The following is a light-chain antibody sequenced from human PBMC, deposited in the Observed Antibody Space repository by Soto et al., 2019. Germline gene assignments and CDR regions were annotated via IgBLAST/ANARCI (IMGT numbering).Light chain of an antibody. V-gene: IGKV3-15*01. CDR1: KSSGTI. J-gene: IGKJ1*01. CDR3: QQYDNWPQT. Sequence: EIVLTHSLDTLSLSPVYGASLSCRARKSSGTIFAWQQQTRGQAPSLLIYGASLSATGVADRFSGSGSGKEFTLIISSLRSEDFAVYYCQQYDNWPQTFGQGTKVDIK. CDR2: GAS.